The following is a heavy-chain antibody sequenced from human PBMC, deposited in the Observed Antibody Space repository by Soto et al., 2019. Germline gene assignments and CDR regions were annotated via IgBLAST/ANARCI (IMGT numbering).Heavy chain of an antibody. V-gene: IGHV1-3*01. CDR2: INAGNGNT. CDR3: ARGVLYGSGSYYILNWFDP. J-gene: IGHJ5*02. Sequence: EASVKVSCKASGYTFSTYAMQWVRQAPGQRLEWMGWINAGNGNTKYSQKFQGRVTITRDTSASTAYMELSSLRSEDTAVYYCARGVLYGSGSYYILNWFDPWGQGTLVTVSS. D-gene: IGHD3-10*01. CDR1: GYTFSTYA.